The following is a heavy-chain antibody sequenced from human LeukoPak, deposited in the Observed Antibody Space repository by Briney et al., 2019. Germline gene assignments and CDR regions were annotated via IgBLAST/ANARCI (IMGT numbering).Heavy chain of an antibody. CDR2: ISAYNGNT. J-gene: IGHJ4*02. V-gene: IGHV1-18*01. D-gene: IGHD5-18*01. CDR3: ARGNRVDTAMVEADY. Sequence: ASVKVSCKASGYTFTSYGISWVRQAPGQGLEWMGWISAYNGNTNYAQKLQGRVTMTTDTSTSTAYMELRSLRSDDTAMYYCARGNRVDTAMVEADYWGQGTLVTVSS. CDR1: GYTFTSYG.